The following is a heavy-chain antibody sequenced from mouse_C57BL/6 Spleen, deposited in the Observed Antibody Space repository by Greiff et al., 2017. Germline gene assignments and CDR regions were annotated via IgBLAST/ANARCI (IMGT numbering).Heavy chain of an antibody. D-gene: IGHD4-1*01. CDR1: GYTFTSYC. J-gene: IGHJ4*01. CDR2: ISPRSGNT. CDR3: ALTGTDYYAMDY. Sequence: QVQLKESGAELARPGASVKLSCKASGYTFTSYCIRWVKQRTGQGLEWIGEISPRSGNTHYNEKFKGKATLTADKSSSTAYMELRSLTSEDSAVYVCALTGTDYYAMDYWGQGTTVTVSS. V-gene: IGHV1-81*01.